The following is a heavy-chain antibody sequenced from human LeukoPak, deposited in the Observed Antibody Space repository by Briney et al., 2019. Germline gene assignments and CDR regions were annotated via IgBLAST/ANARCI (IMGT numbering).Heavy chain of an antibody. CDR2: INPNSGGT. D-gene: IGHD1-26*01. J-gene: IGHJ4*02. Sequence: ASVKVSCKASGYTFTSYYMHWVRQAPGQGLEWMGWINPNSGGTNYAQKFQGRVTMTRDTSISTAYMELSRLRSDDTAVYYCARDQALGGSYTPLVYFDYWGQGTLVTVSS. CDR1: GYTFTSYY. CDR3: ARDQALGGSYTPLVYFDY. V-gene: IGHV1-2*02.